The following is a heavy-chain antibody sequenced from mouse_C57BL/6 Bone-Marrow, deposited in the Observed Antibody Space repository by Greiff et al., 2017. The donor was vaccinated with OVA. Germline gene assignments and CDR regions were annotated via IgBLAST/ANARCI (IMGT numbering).Heavy chain of an antibody. Sequence: QVQLQQSGAELVRPGASVTLSCKASGYTFTDYEMRWVKQTPVHGLEWIGAIDPETGGTAYNQKFKGKAILTADKSSSTAYMELRSLTSEDSAVYYCTRSLRSSMDYWGQGTSVTVSS. D-gene: IGHD1-1*01. CDR3: TRSLRSSMDY. CDR1: GYTFTDYE. J-gene: IGHJ4*01. V-gene: IGHV1-15*01. CDR2: IDPETGGT.